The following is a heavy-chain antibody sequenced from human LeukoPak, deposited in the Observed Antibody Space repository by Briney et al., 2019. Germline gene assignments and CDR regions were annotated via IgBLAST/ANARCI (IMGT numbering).Heavy chain of an antibody. Sequence: SETLSLTCAVYGGSFSGYYWSWIRQPPGKGLEWIGEINHSGSTNYNPSLKSRVTISVDTSKNQFSLKLSSVTAADTAVYYCARDFWSGSRWFDPWGQGTLVTVSS. D-gene: IGHD3-3*01. V-gene: IGHV4-34*01. CDR2: INHSGST. CDR3: ARDFWSGSRWFDP. J-gene: IGHJ5*02. CDR1: GGSFSGYY.